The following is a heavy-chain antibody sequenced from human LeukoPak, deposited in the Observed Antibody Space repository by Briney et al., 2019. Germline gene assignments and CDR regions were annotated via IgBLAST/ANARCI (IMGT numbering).Heavy chain of an antibody. Sequence: GGSLRLSCAASGFTFSSYAMSWVRQAPGKGLEWVSAISGGDASTYYADSVKGWFTISRDRSKNTLYLQMSSLRAEDTAVYYCAKEAYGDYVYYYYGMDVWGQGTTVTVSS. J-gene: IGHJ6*02. CDR3: AKEAYGDYVYYYYGMDV. CDR2: ISGGDAST. CDR1: GFTFSSYA. V-gene: IGHV3-23*01. D-gene: IGHD4-17*01.